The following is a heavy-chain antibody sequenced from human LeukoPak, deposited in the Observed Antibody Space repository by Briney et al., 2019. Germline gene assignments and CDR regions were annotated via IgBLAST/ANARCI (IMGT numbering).Heavy chain of an antibody. J-gene: IGHJ4*02. CDR1: GYSISSGHY. CDR3: ARHVYGRHQLQAYHFDY. D-gene: IGHD2-2*01. Sequence: AETLSLTCDVSGYSISSGHYWGWIRQSSGKGLEWIASMYNSGSTYFKSSLKSRVTISLDTPKNQFSLTLNSVTAADTAVYYCARHVYGRHQLQAYHFDYWGQGILVTVSS. CDR2: MYNSGST. V-gene: IGHV4-38-2*01.